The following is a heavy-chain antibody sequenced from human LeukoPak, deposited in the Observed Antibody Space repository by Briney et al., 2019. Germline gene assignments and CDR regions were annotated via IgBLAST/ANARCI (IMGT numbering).Heavy chain of an antibody. V-gene: IGHV3-7*01. D-gene: IGHD3-3*01. Sequence: PGGSLRLSCAAAGFTFSGYWMSWVRQAPGKGLEWVANIKHDGSEKYYVDSVKGRFTISRDNAKNSLYLQMNSLRAEDTAVYYCANWVQSGEKAMAFWSGYPRPGWGLGTLVTVSS. J-gene: IGHJ4*02. CDR2: IKHDGSEK. CDR1: GFTFSGYW. CDR3: ANWVQSGEKAMAFWSGYPRPG.